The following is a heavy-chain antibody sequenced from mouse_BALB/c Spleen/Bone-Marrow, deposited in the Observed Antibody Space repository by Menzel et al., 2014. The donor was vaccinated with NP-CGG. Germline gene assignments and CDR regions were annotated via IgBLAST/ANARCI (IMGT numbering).Heavy chain of an antibody. J-gene: IGHJ4*01. V-gene: IGHV1-19*01. CDR3: AISPYGNFYAMDY. CDR2: VNPYNGGT. Sequence: VQLQQSGPELVKPGASVKMSCKASGYTFTDYYMDWVKQSHGESFEWIGRVNPYNGGTCYNQEFKGKATLTVDKSSSTAYMELNSLTSEDSAVYYCAISPYGNFYAMDYWGQGTSVTVSS. CDR1: GYTFTDYY. D-gene: IGHD2-1*01.